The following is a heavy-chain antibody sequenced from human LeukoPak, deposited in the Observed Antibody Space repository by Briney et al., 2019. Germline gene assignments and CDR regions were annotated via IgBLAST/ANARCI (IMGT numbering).Heavy chain of an antibody. Sequence: SETLSLTCAVSGYSISSGYYWGWIRQPPGKGLEWIGNIYHSGTTYYNPSLRGRVTISVDTSKNQFSLKLNSVTAADTAVYYCARLTSYDYFDYWGQGTLVTVSS. J-gene: IGHJ4*02. V-gene: IGHV4-38-2*01. CDR1: GYSISSGYY. D-gene: IGHD1-14*01. CDR3: ARLTSYDYFDY. CDR2: IYHSGTT.